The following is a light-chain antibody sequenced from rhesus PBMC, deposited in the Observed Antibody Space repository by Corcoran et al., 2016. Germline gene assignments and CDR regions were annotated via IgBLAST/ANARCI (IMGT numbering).Light chain of an antibody. Sequence: QVILTQSPATLSLSPGERATLSCRASQSVSSYLAWYQQKPGQAPRLLIYGAPSRATGIPDRFSGSGFGTDFPLSISSLEPEAVGVYHCYQHSSGYSFGQGTKVEIK. CDR1: QSVSSY. CDR3: YQHSSGYS. V-gene: IGKV3-10*01. J-gene: IGKJ2*01. CDR2: GAP.